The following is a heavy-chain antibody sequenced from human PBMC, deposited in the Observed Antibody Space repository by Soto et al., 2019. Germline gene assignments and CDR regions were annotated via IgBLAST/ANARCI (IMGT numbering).Heavy chain of an antibody. V-gene: IGHV4-30-4*01. CDR1: RGSISSGDYY. J-gene: IGHJ5*02. Sequence: PSETLSLTCTVYRGSISSGDYYWSWIRQPSGKGLEWLGYIYYSGSTYYNPSLKSRVTISVDTSKNQFSLKLSSVTAADTAVYYCARVVVVAATPGDSNWFDPWGQGTRVTVS. D-gene: IGHD2-15*01. CDR3: ARVVVVAATPGDSNWFDP. CDR2: IYYSGST.